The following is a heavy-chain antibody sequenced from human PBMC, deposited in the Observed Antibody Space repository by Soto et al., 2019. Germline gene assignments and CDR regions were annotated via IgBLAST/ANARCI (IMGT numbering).Heavy chain of an antibody. Sequence: PGGSLRLSCVASGFTFSSFAMSWVRQPPGKGLEWVSAISGSGGSPYYADSVKGRFTISRDNSKNTLYMQMNSLRAEDTAVYYCAKVHNGYWGQGTLVTVSS. CDR3: AKVHNGY. CDR2: ISGSGGSP. CDR1: GFTFSSFA. J-gene: IGHJ1*01. V-gene: IGHV3-23*01. D-gene: IGHD1-1*01.